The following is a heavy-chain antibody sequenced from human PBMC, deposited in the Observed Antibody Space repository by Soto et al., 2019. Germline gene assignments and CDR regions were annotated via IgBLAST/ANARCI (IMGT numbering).Heavy chain of an antibody. Sequence: VGSLRLSCAASGFTFSSYGMHWVRQAPGKGLEWVAVIWYDGSNKHYADPVKGRFTISRDSSKNTLSLQMNSLRAEDTAIYYCARDIDWYSNSSGFDNWGQGTLVTVSS. CDR1: GFTFSSYG. CDR2: IWYDGSNK. V-gene: IGHV3-33*01. CDR3: ARDIDWYSNSSGFDN. D-gene: IGHD1-26*01. J-gene: IGHJ4*02.